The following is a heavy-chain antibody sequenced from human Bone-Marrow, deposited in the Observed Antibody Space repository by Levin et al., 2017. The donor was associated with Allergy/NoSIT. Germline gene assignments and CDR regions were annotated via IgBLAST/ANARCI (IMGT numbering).Heavy chain of an antibody. CDR2: IFYSGAS. CDR3: ARQESPLNAFDM. V-gene: IGHV4-39*01. Sequence: NPSETLSLTCNVSAGSIRTSNHFWGWIRQPPGKGMEWIGSIFYSGASYYNPSLKSRLTMSVDTSKNQFSLKLTSVTATDTGVYYCARQESPLNAFDMWGQGTLVTVSS. D-gene: IGHD3-10*01. CDR1: AGSIRTSNHF. J-gene: IGHJ3*02.